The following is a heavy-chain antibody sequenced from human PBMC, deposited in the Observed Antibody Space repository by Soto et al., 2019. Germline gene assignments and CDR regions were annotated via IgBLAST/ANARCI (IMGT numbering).Heavy chain of an antibody. V-gene: IGHV1-2*02. D-gene: IGHD2-2*01. Sequence: ASVKVSCKASGYTFTGYYMHWVRQAPGQGLEWMGWINPNSGGTNYAQKFQGRVTMTRDTSISTAYMELSRLRSDDTAVYYCAREPVPATPYYYYGMDVWGQGTTVTVSS. CDR3: AREPVPATPYYYYGMDV. J-gene: IGHJ6*02. CDR2: INPNSGGT. CDR1: GYTFTGYY.